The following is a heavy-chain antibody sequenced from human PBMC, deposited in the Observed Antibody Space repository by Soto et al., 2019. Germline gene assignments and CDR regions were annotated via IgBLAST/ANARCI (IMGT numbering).Heavy chain of an antibody. J-gene: IGHJ4*02. CDR2: ISSSSSYI. CDR1: GFTFSSYS. V-gene: IGHV3-21*01. Sequence: GGSLRLSCAASGFTFSSYSMNWVRQAPGKGLEWVSSISSSSSYIYYADSVKGRFTISRDNAKNSLYLQMNSLRAEDTAVYYCAREEVPKKNNQARCFDYWGQGTLVTVSS. CDR3: AREEVPKKNNQARCFDY.